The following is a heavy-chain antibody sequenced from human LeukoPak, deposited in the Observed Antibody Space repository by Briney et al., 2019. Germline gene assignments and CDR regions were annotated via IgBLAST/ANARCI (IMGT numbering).Heavy chain of an antibody. J-gene: IGHJ4*02. D-gene: IGHD3-10*01. CDR2: INHSGST. Sequence: NPSETLSLTCAVYGGSFSGYYWSWIRQPPGKGLEWIGEINHSGSTNYNPSLKSRVTISVDTSKNQFSLKLSSVTAADTAVYYCARPSYGSGSYYNRGYYFDYWGQGTLVTVSS. CDR3: ARPSYGSGSYYNRGYYFDY. CDR1: GGSFSGYY. V-gene: IGHV4-34*01.